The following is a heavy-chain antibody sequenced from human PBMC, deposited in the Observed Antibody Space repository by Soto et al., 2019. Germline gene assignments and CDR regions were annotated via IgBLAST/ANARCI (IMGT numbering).Heavy chain of an antibody. CDR3: VRDRGYGTLDY. V-gene: IGHV4-30-2*01. Sequence: QLQLQESGSGLVKPSQTLSLTCAVSGDSISSYSWSWIRQPPGKGLEWIGYIYHDGRAFYNSSLKSRVTMSVDMSKNQISLNLRSVTAADTAVYYCVRDRGYGTLDYWGQGTLVIVSS. J-gene: IGHJ4*02. D-gene: IGHD5-18*01. CDR2: IYHDGRA. CDR1: GDSISSYS.